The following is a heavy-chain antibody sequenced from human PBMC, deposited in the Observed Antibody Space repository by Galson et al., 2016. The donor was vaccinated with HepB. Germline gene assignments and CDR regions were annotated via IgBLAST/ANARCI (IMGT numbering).Heavy chain of an antibody. V-gene: IGHV1-69*06. Sequence: SVKVSCKASGGTFSIYAISWVRQAPGQGLEWMGGIIPIFGTANYAQKFLGRVTITADKSTSTAYMDLTSLRYDDTAVYYCARGYTSGWYWFDPWGQGTLVTVSS. J-gene: IGHJ5*02. CDR2: IIPIFGTA. CDR1: GGTFSIYA. D-gene: IGHD6-19*01. CDR3: ARGYTSGWYWFDP.